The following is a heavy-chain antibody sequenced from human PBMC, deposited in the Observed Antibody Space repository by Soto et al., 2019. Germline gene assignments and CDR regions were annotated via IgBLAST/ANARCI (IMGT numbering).Heavy chain of an antibody. CDR1: GYTLTGYY. V-gene: IGHV1-2*02. CDR3: ARLSILLWPRFGS. Sequence: ASVKVTCKASGYTLTGYYMHWVRQAPGQGLEWMGWINPNSGGTNYAQKFQGRVTMTRDTSISTAYMELSRLRSDDTAVYFCARLSILLWPRFGSWGQGTLVTVSS. CDR2: INPNSGGT. D-gene: IGHD5-18*01. J-gene: IGHJ4*02.